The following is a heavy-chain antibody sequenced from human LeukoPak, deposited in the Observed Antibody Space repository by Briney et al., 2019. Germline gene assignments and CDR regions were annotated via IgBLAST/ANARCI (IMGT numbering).Heavy chain of an antibody. CDR2: ISSSSSTI. V-gene: IGHV3-48*04. D-gene: IGHD4-11*01. J-gene: IGHJ4*02. CDR1: GFTFSSYS. CDR3: ARFQSTPDYNFDY. Sequence: GGSLRLSCAASGFTFSSYSMNWVRQAPGKGLEWVSYISSSSSTIYYADSVKGRFTISRDNAKNSLYLQMNSLRAEDTAVYYCARFQSTPDYNFDYWGQGTLVTVSS.